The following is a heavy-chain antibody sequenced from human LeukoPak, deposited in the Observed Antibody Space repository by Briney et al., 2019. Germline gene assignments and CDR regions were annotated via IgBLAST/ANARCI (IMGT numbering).Heavy chain of an antibody. Sequence: GGSLILSCAASGFTFSSSWMIWARQAPGKGLEWVANINQDGGQKYYLDSVKGRFTISRDNADNSLYLQMDGLRAEDTAVYYCATNTRAYAVLLAYWGQGTLVTVSS. CDR2: INQDGGQK. V-gene: IGHV3-7*01. CDR3: ATNTRAYAVLLAY. J-gene: IGHJ4*02. CDR1: GFTFSSSW. D-gene: IGHD4-17*01.